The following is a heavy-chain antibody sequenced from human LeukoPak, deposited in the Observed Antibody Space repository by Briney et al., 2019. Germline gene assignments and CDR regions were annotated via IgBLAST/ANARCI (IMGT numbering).Heavy chain of an antibody. CDR2: ISGNSYHI. CDR1: GFSFSNHS. J-gene: IGHJ6*03. D-gene: IGHD3/OR15-3a*01. CDR3: ARGAADDLYYMDV. Sequence: GGSLRLSCAASGFSFSNHSMNWVPQAPGKGLEGVSTISGNSYHIFYADSVKGRFTMSRDNAKNSLYLQMNSLRAEDTALYYCARGAADDLYYMDVWGKGTTVTVSS. V-gene: IGHV3-21*04.